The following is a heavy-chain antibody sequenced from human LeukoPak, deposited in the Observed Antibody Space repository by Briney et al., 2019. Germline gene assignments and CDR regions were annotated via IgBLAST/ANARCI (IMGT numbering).Heavy chain of an antibody. CDR3: ARARVERYFEWSHHYYYYMDV. V-gene: IGHV1-18*01. J-gene: IGHJ6*03. Sequence: ASVKVSCKASGYTFTSYGISWVRQAPGQGLEWMGWISVYNGNTNYAQKLQGRVTMTTDTSTSTAYMELRSLRSDDTAVYYCARARVERYFEWSHHYYYYMDVWGKGTTVTISS. D-gene: IGHD3-9*01. CDR1: GYTFTSYG. CDR2: ISVYNGNT.